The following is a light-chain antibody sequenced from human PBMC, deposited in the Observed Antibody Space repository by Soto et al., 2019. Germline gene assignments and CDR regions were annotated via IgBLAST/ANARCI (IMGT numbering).Light chain of an antibody. CDR1: TSDVASYNY. CDR2: DVS. CDR3: SSYTTSRTPHYV. J-gene: IGLJ1*01. Sequence: QSALTQPASVSGSPGQSITISCTGTTSDVASYNYVSWYQLHPGKAPKLMIYDVSNRPSGVSNRFSGSKSGNTASLTISGLQAEDEADYYCSSYTTSRTPHYVFGSGTKLTVL. V-gene: IGLV2-14*01.